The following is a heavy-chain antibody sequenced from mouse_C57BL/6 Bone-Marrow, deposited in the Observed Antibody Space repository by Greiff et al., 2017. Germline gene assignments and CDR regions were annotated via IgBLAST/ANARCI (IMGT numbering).Heavy chain of an antibody. Sequence: QVQLKESGAELVRPGTSVKVSCKASGYAFTNYLIEWVKQRPGQGLEWIGVINPGSGGTNYTEKFKGKATLTADKSSSTAYMQLSSLTSEDSAVYFCAMYGYYSYCVDYWGQGTTLTVSA. CDR2: INPGSGGT. V-gene: IGHV1-54*01. CDR3: AMYGYYSYCVDY. CDR1: GYAFTNYL. D-gene: IGHD2-3*01. J-gene: IGHJ2*01.